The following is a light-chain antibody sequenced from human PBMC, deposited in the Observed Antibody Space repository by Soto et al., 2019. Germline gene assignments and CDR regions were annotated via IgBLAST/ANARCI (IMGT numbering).Light chain of an antibody. Sequence: DVQMTQSPSTLSASVGDRVTITCRASQSINNYLAWYQLRPGKAPRLLIYYASTLDRGVPSRFSGSGSGTECTLTISSLQPDDVATYYCQQYASFSPAFGQGTKVDIK. CDR3: QQYASFSPA. CDR1: QSINNY. CDR2: YAS. V-gene: IGKV1-5*01. J-gene: IGKJ1*01.